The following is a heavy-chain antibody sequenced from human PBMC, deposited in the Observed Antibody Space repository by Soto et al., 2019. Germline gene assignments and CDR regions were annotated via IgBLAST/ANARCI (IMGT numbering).Heavy chain of an antibody. CDR2: ISYDGSNK. CDR3: AKERVPRGPYYYYGMEV. V-gene: IGHV3-30*18. J-gene: IGHJ6*02. Sequence: PGGSLRLSCAASGFTFSSYGMHWVRQAPGKGLEWVAVISYDGSNKYYADSVKGRFTISRDNSKNTLYLQMNSLRAEDTAVYYCAKERVPRGPYYYYGMEVWGQGTKVTVSS. CDR1: GFTFSSYG.